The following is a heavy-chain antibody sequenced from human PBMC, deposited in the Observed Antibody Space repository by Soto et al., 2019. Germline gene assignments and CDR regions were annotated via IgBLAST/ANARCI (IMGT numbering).Heavy chain of an antibody. CDR1: GGSISSSSYY. CDR3: ARVWSSGYYQYNWFDP. CDR2: IYYSGST. Sequence: PSETLSLTCTVSGGSISSSSYYWGWIRQPPGKGLEWIGSIYYSGSTYYNPSLKSRVTISVDTSKNQFSLKLSSVTAADTAVYYCARVWSSGYYQYNWFDPWGQGTLVTVS. J-gene: IGHJ5*02. D-gene: IGHD3-22*01. V-gene: IGHV4-39*01.